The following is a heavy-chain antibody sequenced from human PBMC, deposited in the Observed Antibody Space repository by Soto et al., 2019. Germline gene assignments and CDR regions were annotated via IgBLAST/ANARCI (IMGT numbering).Heavy chain of an antibody. D-gene: IGHD6-6*01. J-gene: IGHJ5*02. CDR3: ARKSSSSSWFDP. CDR2: ISTYDGNT. V-gene: IGHV1-18*01. Sequence: QVQLVQSGAEVKKPGASVKVSCKASGYTFFTYGITWVRQAPGQGLEWMGWISTYDGNTDYAQKLQGRVTMTTDTSTRTAYMELRSLRSDDTAVYYCARKSSSSSWFDPWGHGTLFTVSS. CDR1: GYTFFTYG.